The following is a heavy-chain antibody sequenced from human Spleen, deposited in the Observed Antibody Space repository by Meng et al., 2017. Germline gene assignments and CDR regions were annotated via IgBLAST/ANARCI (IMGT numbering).Heavy chain of an antibody. CDR1: GFTFSDYY. CDR3: ASPMWELLSD. J-gene: IGHJ4*02. CDR2: ISDSGAAI. V-gene: IGHV3-11*01. D-gene: IGHD1-26*01. Sequence: QVQLVESGGGLVKPGGSLRLSCAASGFTFSDYYMTWIRQAPGKGLEWVSYISDSGAAIYYADSVKGRFTISRDNTKNSLYLQMNSLRAEDTAVYYCASPMWELLSDWGQGTLVTVSS.